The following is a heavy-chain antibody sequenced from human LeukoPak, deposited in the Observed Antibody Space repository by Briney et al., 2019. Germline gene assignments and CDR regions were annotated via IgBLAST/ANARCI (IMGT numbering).Heavy chain of an antibody. Sequence: ASVKVSCKASGYTFTSYGISWVRQAPGQGLEWMGWISVYNGNTNYAQKLQGRVTMTTDTSTSTAYMELRSLRSDDTAVYYCARDPIRSYGVLEDYYFDYWGQGTLVTVS. V-gene: IGHV1-18*01. CDR3: ARDPIRSYGVLEDYYFDY. D-gene: IGHD4-17*01. J-gene: IGHJ4*02. CDR1: GYTFTSYG. CDR2: ISVYNGNT.